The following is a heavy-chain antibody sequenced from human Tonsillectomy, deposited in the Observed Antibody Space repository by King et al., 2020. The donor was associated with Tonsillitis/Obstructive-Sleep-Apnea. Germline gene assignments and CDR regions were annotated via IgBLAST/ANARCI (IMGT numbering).Heavy chain of an antibody. V-gene: IGHV4-61*03. CDR3: AGSMCGTSCFGHYYYVMDV. D-gene: IGHD2-2*01. CDR1: GGSVSSGRYF. J-gene: IGHJ6*02. Sequence: VQLQESGPGLVKPSETLSLTCTVSGGSVSSGRYFWNWIRQTPGKGLEWIGYIFNRGSTDYNPSLKSRVTISEDTSEPHFSLKLMSVTAADTAVYYCAGSMCGTSCFGHYYYVMDVWGQGTTVIVSS. CDR2: IFNRGST.